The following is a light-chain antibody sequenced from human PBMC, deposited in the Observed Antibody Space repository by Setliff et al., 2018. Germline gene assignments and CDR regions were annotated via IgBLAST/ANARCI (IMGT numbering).Light chain of an antibody. J-gene: IGLJ1*01. CDR3: SSYTSSSTPYV. V-gene: IGLV2-14*03. CDR1: SSDVGGYNF. CDR2: DVS. Sequence: QSVLTQPPSASGSPGQSVTIPCTGTSSDVGGYNFVSWYQQYPGKAPKLLIYDVSKRPSGVSNRFSGSKSGNTASLTISGLQAEDEADYYCSSYTSSSTPYVFGTGTKVTV.